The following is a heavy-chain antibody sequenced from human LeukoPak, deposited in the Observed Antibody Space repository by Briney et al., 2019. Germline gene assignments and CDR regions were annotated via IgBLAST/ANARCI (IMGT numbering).Heavy chain of an antibody. CDR3: ARDQVAATNYYYYYMDV. J-gene: IGHJ6*03. CDR1: GCAFSGDW. Sequence: WWCLRLSVASAGCAFSGDWRHLVRQAPGKGLVWVSRINSDGSSTSYADSVKGRFTISRDNAKNTLYLQMNSLRAEDTAVYYCARDQVAATNYYYYYMDVWGKGPTVTVS. D-gene: IGHD2-15*01. V-gene: IGHV3-74*01. CDR2: INSDGSST.